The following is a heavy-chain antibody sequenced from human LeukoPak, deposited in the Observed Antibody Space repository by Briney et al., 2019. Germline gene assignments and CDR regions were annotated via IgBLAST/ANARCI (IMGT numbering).Heavy chain of an antibody. J-gene: IGHJ3*01. CDR1: EFSVGSNY. D-gene: IGHD3-22*01. CDR2: IYSGGST. V-gene: IGHV3-66*04. CDR3: ARHNIGYYYDSSGDDAFDL. Sequence: GGSLRLSCAASEFSVGSNYMTWVRQAPGKGLEWVSLIYSGGSTYYADSVKGRFTISRDNSKNTLYLQMNSLRAEDTAVYYCARHNIGYYYDSSGDDAFDLWGQGTMVTVSS.